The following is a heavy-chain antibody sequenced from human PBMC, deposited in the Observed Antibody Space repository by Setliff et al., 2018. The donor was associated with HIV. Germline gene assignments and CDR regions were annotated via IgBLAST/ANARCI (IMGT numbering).Heavy chain of an antibody. CDR3: SIGGSYWGDAFDI. D-gene: IGHD1-26*01. J-gene: IGHJ3*02. CDR1: GYTFSSYE. CDR2: ISTSNGYT. V-gene: IGHV1-18*01. Sequence: ASVKVSCKASGYTFSSYEISWVRQAPGQGLEWMGRISTSNGYTNYAQKLQGRVTVTTDTSTSTAYMELRGLRSDDTAVYYGSIGGSYWGDAFDIWGQGTMVTVSS.